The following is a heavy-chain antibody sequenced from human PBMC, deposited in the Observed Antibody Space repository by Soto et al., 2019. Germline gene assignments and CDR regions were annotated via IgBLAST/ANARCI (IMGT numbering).Heavy chain of an antibody. CDR2: ISYDGSNK. J-gene: IGHJ2*01. Sequence: QVQLVESGGGVVQPGRSLRLSCAASGFTFSSYAMHWVRQAPGKGLEWVAVISYDGSNKYYADSVKGRFTISRDNSKNALYLQMNSLRTEDTAVYYCARPLWSDDYNWWYFDLWGRGTLVTVSS. CDR1: GFTFSSYA. D-gene: IGHD4-4*01. CDR3: ARPLWSDDYNWWYFDL. V-gene: IGHV3-30-3*01.